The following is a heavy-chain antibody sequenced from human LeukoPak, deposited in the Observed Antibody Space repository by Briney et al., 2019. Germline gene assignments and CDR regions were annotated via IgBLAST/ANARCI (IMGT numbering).Heavy chain of an antibody. D-gene: IGHD2-15*01. CDR3: ARAPRYCSGGSCHFDY. Sequence: SVKVSCKASGGTFSSYAISWVRQAPGQGLEWMGGIIPIFGTANYAQKFQGRVTITADESTSTAYMELSSLRSEDTAVYYCARAPRYCSGGSCHFDYWGQGTLVTVSS. CDR1: GGTFSSYA. J-gene: IGHJ4*02. V-gene: IGHV1-69*13. CDR2: IIPIFGTA.